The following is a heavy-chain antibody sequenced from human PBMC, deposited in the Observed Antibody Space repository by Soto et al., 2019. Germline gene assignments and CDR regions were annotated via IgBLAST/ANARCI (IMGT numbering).Heavy chain of an antibody. CDR2: LDYSGTA. V-gene: IGHV4-59*12. CDR1: GGSISNFY. Sequence: SATLSLTCTVSGGSISNFYWSWIRQPPGKGLEWIGYLDYSGTANYNPSLKSRVSMSVDTSKNQLSLKVTSVTAADTAMYYCARADTAMTTPFDYWGQGTLVTVSS. J-gene: IGHJ4*02. D-gene: IGHD5-18*01. CDR3: ARADTAMTTPFDY.